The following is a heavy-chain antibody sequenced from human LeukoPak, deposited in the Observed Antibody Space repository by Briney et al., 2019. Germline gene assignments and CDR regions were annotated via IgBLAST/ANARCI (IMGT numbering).Heavy chain of an antibody. CDR2: ISSSSSYI. CDR1: GFTVSNAR. D-gene: IGHD6-13*01. V-gene: IGHV3-21*01. CDR3: ASKVAAAGGDY. J-gene: IGHJ4*02. Sequence: PGGSLRLSCAVSGFTVSNARMNWVRQAPGKGLEWVSSISSSSSYIYYADSVKGRFTISRDNAKNSLYLQMNSLRAEDTAVYYCASKVAAAGGDYWGQGTLVTVSS.